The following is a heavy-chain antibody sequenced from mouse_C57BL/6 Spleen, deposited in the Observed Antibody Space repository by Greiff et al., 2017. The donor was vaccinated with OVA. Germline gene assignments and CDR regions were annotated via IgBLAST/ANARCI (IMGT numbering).Heavy chain of an antibody. CDR1: GYTFTDYY. CDR3: AREAYDGPYWYFDV. V-gene: IGHV1-26*01. CDR2: INPNNGGT. J-gene: IGHJ1*03. Sequence: EVQLQQSGPELVKPGASVKISCKASGYTFTDYYMNWVKQSHGKSLEWIGDINPNNGGTSYNQKFKGKATLTVDKSSSTAYMQLNSLTSEDSAVYFCAREAYDGPYWYFDVWGTGTTVTVSS. D-gene: IGHD2-3*01.